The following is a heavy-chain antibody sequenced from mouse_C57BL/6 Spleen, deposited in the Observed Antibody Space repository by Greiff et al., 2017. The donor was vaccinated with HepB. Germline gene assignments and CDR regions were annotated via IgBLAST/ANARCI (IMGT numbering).Heavy chain of an antibody. J-gene: IGHJ3*01. CDR2: IYPGSGNT. CDR1: GYSFTSYY. CDR3: ARDYSNWFAY. V-gene: IGHV1-66*01. D-gene: IGHD2-5*01. Sequence: QVQLQQSGPELVKPGASVKISCKASGYSFTSYYIHWVKQRPGQGLEWIGWIYPGSGNTKYNEKFKGKATLTADTSSSTAYMQLSSLTSEDSAVYYCARDYSNWFAYWGQGTLVTVSA.